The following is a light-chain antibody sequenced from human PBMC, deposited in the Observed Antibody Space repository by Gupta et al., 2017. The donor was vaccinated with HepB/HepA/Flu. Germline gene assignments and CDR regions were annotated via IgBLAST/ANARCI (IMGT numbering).Light chain of an antibody. CDR1: KLGGKY. CDR3: QAWASTAAV. Sequence: SDELTQPPSVSVSPGSTASITCSGNKLGGKYAYWYQQKPGQAPVVVFYQDTKRPSGIPDRFSGSNSGNTAPLTIGGTQAMDEADYFCQAWASTAAVFGGGTKLTVL. CDR2: QDT. J-gene: IGLJ2*01. V-gene: IGLV3-1*01.